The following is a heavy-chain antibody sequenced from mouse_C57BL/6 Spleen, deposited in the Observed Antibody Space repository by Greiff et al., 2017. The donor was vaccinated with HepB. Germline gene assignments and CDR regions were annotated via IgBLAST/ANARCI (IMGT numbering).Heavy chain of an antibody. J-gene: IGHJ2*01. Sequence: EVKLVESGGGLVKPGGSLKLSCAASGFTFSSYAMSWVRQTPEKRLEWVATISDGGSYTYYPDNVKGRFTISRDNAKNNLYLQMSHLKSEDTAMYYCARRETYYSNYDYWGQGTTLTVSS. CDR2: ISDGGSYT. D-gene: IGHD2-5*01. CDR1: GFTFSSYA. CDR3: ARRETYYSNYDY. V-gene: IGHV5-4*03.